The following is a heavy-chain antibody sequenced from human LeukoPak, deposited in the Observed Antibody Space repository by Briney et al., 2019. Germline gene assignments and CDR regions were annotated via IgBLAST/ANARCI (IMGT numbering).Heavy chain of an antibody. CDR2: INPNTGGT. V-gene: IGHV1-2*02. Sequence: ASVKVSCRASGCTFTGHYIYWVRPAPGQGLEWMGWINPNTGGTSSTQKFQGRVTMIRDTSINTAYMELSGLRSDDTAVYYCARRDSSGWKSYYYYGMDVWGQGTTVTVSS. J-gene: IGHJ6*02. CDR1: GCTFTGHY. D-gene: IGHD6-19*01. CDR3: ARRDSSGWKSYYYYGMDV.